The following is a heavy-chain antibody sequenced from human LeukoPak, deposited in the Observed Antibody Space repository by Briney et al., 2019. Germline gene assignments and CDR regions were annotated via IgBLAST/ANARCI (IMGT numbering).Heavy chain of an antibody. J-gene: IGHJ4*02. CDR3: ARDLKYSSSPAY. CDR2: ISSSSSYI. CDR1: GFTFSSYS. Sequence: PGGSLRLSCAASGFTFSSYSMNWVRQAPGKGLEWASSISSSSSYIYYADSVKGRFTISRDNAKNSLYLQMNSLRAEDTAVYYCARDLKYSSSPAYWGQGTLVTVPS. V-gene: IGHV3-21*01. D-gene: IGHD6-6*01.